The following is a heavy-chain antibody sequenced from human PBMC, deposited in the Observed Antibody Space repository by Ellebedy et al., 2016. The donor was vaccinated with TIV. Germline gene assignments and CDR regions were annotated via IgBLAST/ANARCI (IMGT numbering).Heavy chain of an antibody. J-gene: IGHJ4*02. CDR2: IKKDETTA. Sequence: GGSLRLSXETSGFNFSSFWMYWVRQVPGKGLVWVSHIKKDETTATYADSAKGRFTISRDKAKNILYLQMNSLRGEDSAVYYCGRGGSSGSVDFWGQGILVSVS. V-gene: IGHV3-74*03. CDR3: GRGGSSGSVDF. D-gene: IGHD3-10*01. CDR1: GFNFSSFW.